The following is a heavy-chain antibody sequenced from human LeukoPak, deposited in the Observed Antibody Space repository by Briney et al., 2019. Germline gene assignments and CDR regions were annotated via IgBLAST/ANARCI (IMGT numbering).Heavy chain of an antibody. CDR2: INHSGST. Sequence: SETLSLTCAVYGGSFSGYYWSWIRQPPGKGLEWIGEINHSGSTNYNPSLKSRVTISVDTSKNQFSLKLSSVAAADTAVYYCARAAYWGQGTLVTVSS. CDR1: GGSFSGYY. V-gene: IGHV4-34*01. J-gene: IGHJ4*02. CDR3: ARAAY.